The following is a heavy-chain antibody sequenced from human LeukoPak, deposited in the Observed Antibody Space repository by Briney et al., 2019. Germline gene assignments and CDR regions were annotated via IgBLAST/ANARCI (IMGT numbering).Heavy chain of an antibody. J-gene: IGHJ3*02. Sequence: GASVKVSCKASGYTFTDYYMHWVRQAPGQGLGWMGWINPNSVGTKYAQTFQGRVTLTRDTSTTIAYMELSRLRSDDTAVYYCARGPIFATTGTPDAFDIWGQGTMVTVSS. D-gene: IGHD6-13*01. CDR2: INPNSVGT. CDR1: GYTFTDYY. V-gene: IGHV1-2*02. CDR3: ARGPIFATTGTPDAFDI.